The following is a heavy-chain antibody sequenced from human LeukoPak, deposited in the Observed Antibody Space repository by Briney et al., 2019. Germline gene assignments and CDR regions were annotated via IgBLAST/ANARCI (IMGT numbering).Heavy chain of an antibody. V-gene: IGHV4-30-4*01. CDR3: ARSTLYDSSEGG. J-gene: IGHJ4*02. CDR1: GGSISSGDYY. CDR2: IYYSGST. Sequence: SQTLSLTCTVSGGSISSGDYYWSWIHQPPGKGLEWIGYIYYSGSTYYNPSLKSRVTISVDTSKNQFSLRLSSVTAADTAVYYCARSTLYDSSEGGWGQGTLVTVSS. D-gene: IGHD3-22*01.